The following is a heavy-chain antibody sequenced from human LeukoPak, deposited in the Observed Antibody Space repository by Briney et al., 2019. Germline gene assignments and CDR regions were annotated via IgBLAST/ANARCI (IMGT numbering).Heavy chain of an antibody. J-gene: IGHJ6*02. CDR1: GFTFSTYS. CDR3: ARDQDIVVVPAAPNYYYYGMDV. V-gene: IGHV3-21*01. CDR2: ISSSSSYI. D-gene: IGHD2-2*01. Sequence: KPGGSLRLSCAASGFTFSTYSMNWVRQAPGKGLEWVSSISSSSSYIYYADSVKGRFTISRDNAKNSLYLQMNSLRAEDTAVYYCARDQDIVVVPAAPNYYYYGMDVWGQGTTVTVSS.